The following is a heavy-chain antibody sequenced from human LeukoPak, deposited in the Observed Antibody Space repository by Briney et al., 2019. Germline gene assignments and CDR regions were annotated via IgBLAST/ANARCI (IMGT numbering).Heavy chain of an antibody. D-gene: IGHD6-6*01. CDR1: GFTFGDCA. CDR3: TRARIAARRGIDY. CDR2: IRSKAYGGTT. V-gene: IGHV3-49*03. Sequence: PGGSLRLSCTASGFTFGDCAMSWFRQAPGKGLEWVGFIRSKAYGGTTEYAASVKGRFTISRDDSKSIAYLQMNSLKTEDTAVYYCTRARIAARRGIDYWGQGTLVTVSS. J-gene: IGHJ4*02.